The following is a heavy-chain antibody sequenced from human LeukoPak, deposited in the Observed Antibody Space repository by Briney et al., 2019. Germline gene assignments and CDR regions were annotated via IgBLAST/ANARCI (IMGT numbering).Heavy chain of an antibody. D-gene: IGHD1-7*01. V-gene: IGHV4-34*01. CDR3: ARGRGWNYVRYFDY. CDR2: INHSGRN. CDR1: GGXXXGYY. J-gene: IGHJ4*02. Sequence: AXXGGXXXGYYWRWVREPRGKGVEWVGEINHSGRNKYNPDLKRRVNISVGKSKKQFSQKKSSVTAADTAVYYCARGRGWNYVRYFDYWGQGTLVTVSS.